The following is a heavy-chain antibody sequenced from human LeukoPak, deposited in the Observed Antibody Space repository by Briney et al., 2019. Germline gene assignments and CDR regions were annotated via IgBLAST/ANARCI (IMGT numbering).Heavy chain of an antibody. CDR1: GGSISSYY. CDR3: ARGPVTTPYYYYMDV. Sequence: SETLSLTCTVSGGSISSYYWSWIRQPPGKGLEWIGYIYYSGSTNYNPSLKSRVTISVDTSKNQFSLKLSSVTAADTAVYYCARGPVTTPYYYYMDVWGKGTTVTVSS. D-gene: IGHD4-11*01. J-gene: IGHJ6*03. CDR2: IYYSGST. V-gene: IGHV4-59*01.